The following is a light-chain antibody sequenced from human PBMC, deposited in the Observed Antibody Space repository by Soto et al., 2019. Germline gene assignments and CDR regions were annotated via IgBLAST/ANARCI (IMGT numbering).Light chain of an antibody. CDR2: GAS. Sequence: EIVLTQSPGTLSLSPGERATLSCRASQSVSSSYLGWYQQKPGQAPRLLIYGASGRATGIPDRFSGSGSGTDFSPTISILEPEDFAVYYCQQYGSSPLFTFGPGTKVDIK. J-gene: IGKJ3*01. CDR1: QSVSSSY. CDR3: QQYGSSPLFT. V-gene: IGKV3-20*01.